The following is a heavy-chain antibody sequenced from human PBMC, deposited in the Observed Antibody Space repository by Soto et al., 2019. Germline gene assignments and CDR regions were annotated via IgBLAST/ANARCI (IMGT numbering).Heavy chain of an antibody. D-gene: IGHD2-15*01. Sequence: LRLSCAASGFTFSSYAMHWVRQVPGKGLEWVAVISYDGSNKYYADSVKGRFTISRDNSKNTLYLQMNSLRAEDTAVYYCARSPPIYCSGGSCYYFDYWGQGTLVTVSS. J-gene: IGHJ4*02. V-gene: IGHV3-30-3*01. CDR3: ARSPPIYCSGGSCYYFDY. CDR1: GFTFSSYA. CDR2: ISYDGSNK.